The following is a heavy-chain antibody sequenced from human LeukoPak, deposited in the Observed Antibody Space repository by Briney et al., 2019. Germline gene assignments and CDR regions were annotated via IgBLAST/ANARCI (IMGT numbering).Heavy chain of an antibody. CDR3: AKVGRSDYYGMDV. V-gene: IGHV3-23*01. D-gene: IGHD3-10*01. CDR1: GFTFSGSA. J-gene: IGHJ6*02. Sequence: PGGSLRLSCAASGFTFSGSAMSWVRQAPGKGLEWVSAISNNGGYTYYADSVQGRFTISRDNSKSTLCLQMNSLRAEDTAVYYCAKVGRSDYYGMDVWGQGTTVTVSS. CDR2: ISNNGGYT.